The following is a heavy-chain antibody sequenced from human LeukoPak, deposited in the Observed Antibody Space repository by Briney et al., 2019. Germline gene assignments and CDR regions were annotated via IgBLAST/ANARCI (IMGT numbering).Heavy chain of an antibody. CDR1: GGSFSGYY. Sequence: PSETLSLTCAVYGGSFSGYYWSWIRQPPGKGLEWIGEINHSGSTNYNPSLKSRVTIPVDTSKNQFSLKLSSVTAADTAVYYCARTGYSGYVGYWGQGTLVTVSS. D-gene: IGHD5-12*01. CDR2: INHSGST. CDR3: ARTGYSGYVGY. V-gene: IGHV4-34*01. J-gene: IGHJ4*02.